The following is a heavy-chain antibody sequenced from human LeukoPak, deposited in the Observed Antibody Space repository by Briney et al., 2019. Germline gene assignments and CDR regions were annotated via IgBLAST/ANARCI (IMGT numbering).Heavy chain of an antibody. Sequence: GGSLRLSCAVFGFTFSSYGMHWVRQAPGKGLEWVAFIRYVGSNKYYADSVKGRFTISRDNSKNTLYLQMNSLRAEDTAVYYCAKDIYSSSWYYFDYWGQGTLVTVSS. V-gene: IGHV3-30*02. D-gene: IGHD6-13*01. J-gene: IGHJ4*02. CDR3: AKDIYSSSWYYFDY. CDR2: IRYVGSNK. CDR1: GFTFSSYG.